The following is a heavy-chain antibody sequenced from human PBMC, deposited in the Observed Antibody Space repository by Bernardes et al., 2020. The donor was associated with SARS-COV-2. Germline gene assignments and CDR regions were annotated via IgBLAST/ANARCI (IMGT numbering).Heavy chain of an antibody. Sequence: ASVKVACKASGYTFTGYYIHWVRQAPGQGLEWMGWINPNSGGTNYAQKFQGRVTMTRDTSISTAYMELSRLRADDSAVYYCARVETMFGVDIVGGFPDWGQRHLGTVSS. J-gene: IGHJ4*02. D-gene: IGHD3-3*01. CDR2: INPNSGGT. CDR3: ARVETMFGVDIVGGFPD. CDR1: GYTFTGYY. V-gene: IGHV1-2*02.